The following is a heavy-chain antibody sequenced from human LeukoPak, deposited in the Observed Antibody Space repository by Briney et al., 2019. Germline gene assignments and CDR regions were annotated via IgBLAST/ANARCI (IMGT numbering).Heavy chain of an antibody. CDR1: GFTFRSVG. CDR3: AKDGHSGYYLGAFDI. J-gene: IGHJ3*02. D-gene: IGHD3-22*01. V-gene: IGHV3-30*18. CDR2: ISYDGSNK. Sequence: QSGGSLRLSCAASGFTFRSVGMHWVRQAPGKGLEWVAVISYDGSNKYYADSVKGRFTISRDNSKNTLYLQMNSLRAEDTAVYYCAKDGHSGYYLGAFDIWGQGTMVTVSS.